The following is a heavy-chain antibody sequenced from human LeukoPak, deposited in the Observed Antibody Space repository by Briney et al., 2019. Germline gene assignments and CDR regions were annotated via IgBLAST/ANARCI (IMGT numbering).Heavy chain of an antibody. D-gene: IGHD3-16*01. V-gene: IGHV3-23*01. J-gene: IGHJ3*02. CDR3: ARGAWGHDAFDI. CDR2: ISGSDSST. Sequence: GGSLRLSCAASGFTFSSSAMSWVRQAPGKGLEWVSTISGSDSSTHYADSVKGRFTISRDNSKNTLYLQMNSLRAEDTAVYYCARGAWGHDAFDIWGQGTMVTVSS. CDR1: GFTFSSSA.